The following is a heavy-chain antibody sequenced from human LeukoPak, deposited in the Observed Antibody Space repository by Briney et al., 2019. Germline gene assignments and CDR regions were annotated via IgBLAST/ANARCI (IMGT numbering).Heavy chain of an antibody. Sequence: SETLSLTCTVSGGSVSSSSYYWGWIRQPPGKGLQWIGSIYYSGSTYYNPSLKSRVTISIDTSKNQFSLKLSSVTAADTAVYYCASGLDILTGWAFDLWGRGTLVTVSS. V-gene: IGHV4-39*01. CDR1: GGSVSSSSYY. CDR3: ASGLDILTGWAFDL. D-gene: IGHD3-9*01. J-gene: IGHJ2*01. CDR2: IYYSGST.